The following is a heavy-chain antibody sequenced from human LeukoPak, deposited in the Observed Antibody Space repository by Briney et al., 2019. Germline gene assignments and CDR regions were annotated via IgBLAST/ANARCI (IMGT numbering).Heavy chain of an antibody. Sequence: SETLSLTCTVSGGSISSSSYYWGWIRQPPGKGLEWIGSIYYSGSTYYNPSLKSRVTISVDTSKNQFSLKLSSVTAADTAVYYCARDGYGSYPPPNYYFDYWGQGTLVTVSS. J-gene: IGHJ4*02. CDR1: GGSISSSSYY. D-gene: IGHD1-26*01. CDR3: ARDGYGSYPPPNYYFDY. CDR2: IYYSGST. V-gene: IGHV4-39*07.